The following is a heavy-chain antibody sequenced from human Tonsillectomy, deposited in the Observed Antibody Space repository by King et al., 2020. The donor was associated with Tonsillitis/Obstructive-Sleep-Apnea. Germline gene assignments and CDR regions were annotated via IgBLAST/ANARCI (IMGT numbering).Heavy chain of an antibody. CDR1: GFTFRSYA. D-gene: IGHD6-19*01. CDR2: INGKDGST. V-gene: IGHV3-23*04. Sequence: VQLVESGGGLVQPGGSLRLTCAASGFTFRSYAMTWVRQAPGRGLEWVSAINGKDGSTYYTDSVKGRFTISRDNSKNILYLQMHSLRVEDTALYYCAKCIAVSDYYYMDAWGKGTSVTVSS. CDR3: AKCIAVSDYYYMDA. J-gene: IGHJ6*03.